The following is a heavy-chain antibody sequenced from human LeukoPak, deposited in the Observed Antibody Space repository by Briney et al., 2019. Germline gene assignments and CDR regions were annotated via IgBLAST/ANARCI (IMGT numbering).Heavy chain of an antibody. CDR1: GGSISSYY. CDR3: ARQVIYNWFDP. D-gene: IGHD3-3*02. V-gene: IGHV4-59*08. J-gene: IGHJ5*02. CDR2: IYYSGST. Sequence: PSETLSLTCTVSGGSISSYYWSWIRQPPGKGLEWIGYIYYSGSTNYNPSPKSRVTISVDTSKNQFSLKLSSVTAADTAVYYCARQVIYNWFDPWGQGTLVTVSS.